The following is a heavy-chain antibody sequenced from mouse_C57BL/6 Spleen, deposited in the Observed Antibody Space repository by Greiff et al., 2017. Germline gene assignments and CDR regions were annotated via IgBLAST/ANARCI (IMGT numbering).Heavy chain of an antibody. Sequence: QVQLQQSGAELARPGASVKMSCKASGYTFTSYTMHWVKQRPGQGLEWIGYINPSSGYTTYNQKFKDKATLTADKSSSTAYMQLSSLTSEDSAVYYCARSDYGNHAMDYGGQGTSVTVSS. CDR2: INPSSGYT. V-gene: IGHV1-4*01. J-gene: IGHJ4*01. CDR1: GYTFTSYT. CDR3: ARSDYGNHAMDY. D-gene: IGHD2-1*01.